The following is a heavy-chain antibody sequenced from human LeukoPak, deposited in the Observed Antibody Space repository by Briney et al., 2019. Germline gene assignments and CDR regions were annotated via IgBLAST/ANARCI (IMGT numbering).Heavy chain of an antibody. V-gene: IGHV3-33*07. CDR2: IWYDGSKK. J-gene: IGHJ4*02. Sequence: GSLRLSCAASGFTFSSNGMYWVRQAPGKGLEWVSLIWYDGSKKYYVDSVKGRFTISRDNSKYTLYLQMDSLRAEDTAVYYCARMTGSSADYWGQGTLVTVSS. D-gene: IGHD1-26*01. CDR3: ARMTGSSADY. CDR1: GFTFSSNG.